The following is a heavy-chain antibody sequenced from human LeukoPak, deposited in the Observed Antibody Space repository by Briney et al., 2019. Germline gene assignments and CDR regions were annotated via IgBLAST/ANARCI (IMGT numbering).Heavy chain of an antibody. CDR2: IKQDGSEK. V-gene: IGHV3-7*01. J-gene: IGHJ6*03. Sequence: GGSLRLSCAASGFTFSSYWMSWVRQAPGKGLEWVANIKQDGSEKYYVDSVKGRFTISRDNAKNSLYLQMNSLRAEDTAVYYCARDSGYASYYYYYYMDAWGKGTTVTVSS. CDR3: ARDSGYASYYYYYYMDA. CDR1: GFTFSSYW. D-gene: IGHD2-2*01.